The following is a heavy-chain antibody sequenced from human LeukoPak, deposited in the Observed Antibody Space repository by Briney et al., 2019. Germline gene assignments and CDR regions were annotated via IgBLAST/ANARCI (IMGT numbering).Heavy chain of an antibody. D-gene: IGHD5-24*01. J-gene: IGHJ1*01. CDR1: GFILSSFA. CDR3: AKTRNGYATEYLQH. V-gene: IGHV3-23*01. CDR2: ISSPGGNT. Sequence: GGSLRLSCTSSGFILSSFAMSWVRQPPGKGLEWVSSISSPGGNTYYADSVKGRFTISRDNSNNLVYLQMNSLRAEDTAVYYCAKTRNGYATEYLQHWGQGTLVTVSS.